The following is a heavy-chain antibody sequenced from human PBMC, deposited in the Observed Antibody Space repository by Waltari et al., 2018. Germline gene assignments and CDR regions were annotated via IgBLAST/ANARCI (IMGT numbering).Heavy chain of an antibody. Sequence: EVQLVESGGGLVQPGESLTLSCAASGFTFDDYAMHWVRQRPGKDLEWVSGITWDSDNIDYADSVRGRVSISRDNAQSILFLTMNSLKPEDTATYYCARPLSSSYPYAWDQWGQGTLVTVSS. V-gene: IGHV3-9*01. D-gene: IGHD6-13*01. CDR2: ITWDSDNI. CDR1: GFTFDDYA. J-gene: IGHJ4*02. CDR3: ARPLSSSYPYAWDQ.